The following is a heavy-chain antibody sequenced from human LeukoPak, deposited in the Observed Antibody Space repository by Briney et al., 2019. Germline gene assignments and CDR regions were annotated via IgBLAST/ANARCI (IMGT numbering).Heavy chain of an antibody. V-gene: IGHV6-1*01. CDR3: ARGTGSLNY. D-gene: IGHD1-26*01. J-gene: IGHJ4*02. Sequence: SQTLSLTCAISGDSVSSNSAAWNWIRQSPSRGLEWLGRTYSRSKWFNDYAVSVKSRITINPDTSKNQFSLHLTSVAPDDTAVYYCARGTGSLNYWGQGTLVTVSS. CDR1: GDSVSSNSAA. CDR2: TYSRSKWFN.